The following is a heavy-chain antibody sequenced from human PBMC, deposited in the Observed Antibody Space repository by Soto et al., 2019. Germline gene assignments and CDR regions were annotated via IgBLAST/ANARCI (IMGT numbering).Heavy chain of an antibody. CDR2: IYYSGST. J-gene: IGHJ5*02. D-gene: IGHD4-17*01. CDR1: GGSISSGGYY. CDR3: ARGLMTTVATPWFDP. Sequence: SETLSLTCTVSGGSISSGGYYWSWIRQHPGKGLEWIGYIYYSGSTYYNPSLKSRVTISVDTSKNQFSLKLSSVTAADTAVYYCARGLMTTVATPWFDPWGQGTLVTVSS. V-gene: IGHV4-31*03.